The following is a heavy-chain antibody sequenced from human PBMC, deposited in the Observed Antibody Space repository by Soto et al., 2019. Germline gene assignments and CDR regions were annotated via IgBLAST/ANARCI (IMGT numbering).Heavy chain of an antibody. CDR2: INPSGGST. V-gene: IGHV1-46*03. CDR1: GYTFTSYY. D-gene: IGHD3-10*01. J-gene: IGHJ4*02. Sequence: ASVKVSCKASGYTFTSYYMHWVRQAPGQGLEWMGIINPSGGSTSYAQKFQGRVTMTRDTSTSTVYMELSSLRSEDTAEYYCARDGPMVRGVIPRFDYWGQGTLVTVSS. CDR3: ARDGPMVRGVIPRFDY.